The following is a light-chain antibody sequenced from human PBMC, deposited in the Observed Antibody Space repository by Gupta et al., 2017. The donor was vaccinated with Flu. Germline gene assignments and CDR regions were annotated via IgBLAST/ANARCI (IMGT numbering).Light chain of an antibody. Sequence: DIQLTHSPSSLSASLGDRVTITCRASKHISSWLAWYQQKPGKAPRLLIYQASNLETGVPTRFSGSGSGTEFTLTISSLQPDDFGSYYCQQYNGFSRTFGQGTRVEIK. CDR2: QAS. CDR1: KHISSW. J-gene: IGKJ1*01. CDR3: QQYNGFSRT. V-gene: IGKV1-5*03.